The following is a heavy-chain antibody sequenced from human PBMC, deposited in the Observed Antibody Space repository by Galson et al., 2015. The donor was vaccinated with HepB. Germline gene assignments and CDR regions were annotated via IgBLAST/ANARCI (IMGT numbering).Heavy chain of an antibody. V-gene: IGHV3-30*04. Sequence: SLRLSCAASGFTFSTFTVHWVRQAPGTGLEWVAVISSDGNNKYYADSVKGRFTISRDNSKNTLYLQMNSLRAGDKAIYYSARNFRVVAAGAAFDYWGQGALVTVSS. CDR3: ARNFRVVAAGAAFDY. CDR2: ISSDGNNK. D-gene: IGHD6-19*01. J-gene: IGHJ4*02. CDR1: GFTFSTFT.